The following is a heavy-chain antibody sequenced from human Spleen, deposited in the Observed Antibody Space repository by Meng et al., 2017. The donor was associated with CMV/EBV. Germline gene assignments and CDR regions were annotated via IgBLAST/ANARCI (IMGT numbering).Heavy chain of an antibody. Sequence: LLLSCAPSRFTFSSYSMHWVRQAPGKGLEWVAVISYDGSNKYYADSVKGRFTISRDNSKHTLYLQMNSLRAEDTAVYYCARAAHEFDYWGQGTLVTVSS. CDR3: ARAAHEFDY. J-gene: IGHJ4*02. V-gene: IGHV3-30*04. CDR2: ISYDGSNK. CDR1: RFTFSSYS.